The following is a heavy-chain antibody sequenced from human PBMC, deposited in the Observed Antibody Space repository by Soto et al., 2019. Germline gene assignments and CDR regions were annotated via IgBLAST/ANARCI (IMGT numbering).Heavy chain of an antibody. CDR2: INPGGVST. D-gene: IGHD3-3*01. J-gene: IGHJ4*02. V-gene: IGHV1-46*03. CDR3: ALWRGNIGSYVTEFSSGPLDD. CDR1: GYTFTSYY. Sequence: QVQLVQSGAEVTEPGASVKVSCKASGYTFTSYYIHWVRQAAGQGLEWMGIINPGGVSTSFAQKFQSRVTMTRDTPTNTVYMELSSLTSDDTAVYYCALWRGNIGSYVTEFSSGPLDDWGQGTLVTVSS.